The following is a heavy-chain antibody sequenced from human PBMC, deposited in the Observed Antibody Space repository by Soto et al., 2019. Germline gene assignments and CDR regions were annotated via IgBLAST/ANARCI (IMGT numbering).Heavy chain of an antibody. CDR3: ARGGTYPELVPDC. CDR1: GGSISSATYY. Sequence: QVQLQESGPGLVKPSQTLSLTCTVSGGSISSATYYWTWIRQHPGMGLEWIGYIYYSGSTYYNPSLKSRSTISVDTSKNQFSLKLSSVTAADTAVYYCARGGTYPELVPDCWGQGALVTVSS. J-gene: IGHJ4*02. CDR2: IYYSGST. V-gene: IGHV4-31*03. D-gene: IGHD3-16*02.